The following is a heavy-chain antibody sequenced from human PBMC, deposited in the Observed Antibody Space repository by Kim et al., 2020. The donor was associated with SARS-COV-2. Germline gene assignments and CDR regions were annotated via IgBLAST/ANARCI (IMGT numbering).Heavy chain of an antibody. CDR3: TKSLGGRVTVAGSRFFDF. V-gene: IGHV3-9*01. D-gene: IGHD6-19*01. Sequence: VNGRFTVSRDNAKNSLYLQMNSLRPEDTAFYFCTKSLGGRVTVAGSRFFDFWGQGTLVTVSS. J-gene: IGHJ4*02.